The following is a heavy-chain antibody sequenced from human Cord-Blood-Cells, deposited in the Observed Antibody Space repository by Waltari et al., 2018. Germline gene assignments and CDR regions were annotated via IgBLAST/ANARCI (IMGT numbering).Heavy chain of an antibody. CDR2: IKHRGST. D-gene: IGHD3-3*01. CDR1: GGSFSGYY. J-gene: IGHJ3*02. CDR3: ARGTGVDFWSGYYAFDI. V-gene: IGHV4-34*01. Sequence: QVQLQQWGAGLLKPSETLSLTCAVYGGSFSGYYWSWIRQPPGKGLEWIGEIKHRGSTNYNPSLKSRVTISVDTSKNQFSLKLSSVTAADTAVYYCARGTGVDFWSGYYAFDIWGQGTMVTVSS.